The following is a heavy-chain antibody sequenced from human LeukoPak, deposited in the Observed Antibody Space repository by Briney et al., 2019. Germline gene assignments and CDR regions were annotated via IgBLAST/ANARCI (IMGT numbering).Heavy chain of an antibody. CDR3: ARVVPPLYYFDY. CDR2: IKQDGSEK. CDR1: GFTFSSSW. D-gene: IGHD3-10*01. J-gene: IGHJ4*02. V-gene: IGHV3-7*01. Sequence: PGGSLRLSCAASGFTFSSSWMSWVRQALGKGLEWVANIKQDGSEKYYVDSVKGRFTISRDNAKNSLYLQMNSLRAEDTAVYYCARVVPPLYYFDYWGQGTLVTVSS.